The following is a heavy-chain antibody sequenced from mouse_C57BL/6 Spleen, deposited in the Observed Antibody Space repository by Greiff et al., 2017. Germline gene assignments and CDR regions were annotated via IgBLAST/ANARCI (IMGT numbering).Heavy chain of an antibody. J-gene: IGHJ1*03. CDR2: INPNNGGT. V-gene: IGHV1-26*01. D-gene: IGHD1-1*01. CDR3: ARSSSYEDWYFDV. Sequence: VQLQQSGPELVKPGASVKISCKASGYTFTDYYMNWVKQSHGKSLEWIGDINPNNGGTSYNQKFKGKATLTVDKSSSTAYMELRSLTSEDSAVYYWARSSSYEDWYFDVWGTGTTVTVSS. CDR1: GYTFTDYY.